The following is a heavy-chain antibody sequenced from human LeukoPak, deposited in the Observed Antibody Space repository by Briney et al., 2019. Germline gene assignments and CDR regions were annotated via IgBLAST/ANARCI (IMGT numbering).Heavy chain of an antibody. Sequence: GASVKVSCKASGGTFSSYAISWVRQAPGQGLEWMGRIIPILGIANYAQKFQGRVTITADESTSTAYMELSSLRSEDTAVYYCARDKAARRPSPFDYWGQGTLVTVSS. CDR1: GGTFSSYA. CDR2: IIPILGIA. J-gene: IGHJ4*02. D-gene: IGHD6-6*01. V-gene: IGHV1-69*04. CDR3: ARDKAARRPSPFDY.